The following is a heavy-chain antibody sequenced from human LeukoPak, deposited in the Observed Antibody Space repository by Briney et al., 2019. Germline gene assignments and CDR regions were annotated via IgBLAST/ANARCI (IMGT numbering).Heavy chain of an antibody. CDR1: GGSISSYY. J-gene: IGHJ4*02. V-gene: IGHV4-59*01. CDR2: IYYSGST. Sequence: SETLSLTCTVSGGSISSYYWSWIRQPPGRGLEWIGYIYYSGSTNYNPSLKSRVTISVDTSKNQFSLKLSSVTAADTAVYYCASAGEIVVVPAANFDYWGQGTLVTVSS. CDR3: ASAGEIVVVPAANFDY. D-gene: IGHD2-2*01.